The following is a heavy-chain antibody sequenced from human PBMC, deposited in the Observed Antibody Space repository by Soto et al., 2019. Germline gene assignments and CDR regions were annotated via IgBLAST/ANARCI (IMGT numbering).Heavy chain of an antibody. J-gene: IGHJ5*02. Sequence: QLQLQESGTGLVKPSETLSLTCTVSGGSISRTNYYCGWIRHPPGTGLEWIGNIDYSGKTYYNPSLRSRVTISIDTSKNQYSLKLRSVTAADTAVYYCARTQACEGDWFDPWGQGPLVTVSS. D-gene: IGHD3-16*01. V-gene: IGHV4-39*01. CDR3: ARTQACEGDWFDP. CDR2: IDYSGKT. CDR1: GGSISRTNYY.